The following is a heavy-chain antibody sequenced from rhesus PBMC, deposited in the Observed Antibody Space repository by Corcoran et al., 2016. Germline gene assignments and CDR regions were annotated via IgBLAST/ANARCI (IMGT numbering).Heavy chain of an antibody. Sequence: QVQLQESGPGLVKPSETLSLTCAVSGGSVSSSNWWSWIRQPPGKGLEWIGYLSGSSGSTYYNPSRKSRVTILTDTSKNQFSLKLSSVTAADTAVYYCARSGYSSSIDYWGQGVLVTVSS. V-gene: IGHV4-65*01. CDR3: ARSGYSSSIDY. CDR1: GGSVSSSNW. J-gene: IGHJ4*01. CDR2: LSGSSGST. D-gene: IGHD5-24*01.